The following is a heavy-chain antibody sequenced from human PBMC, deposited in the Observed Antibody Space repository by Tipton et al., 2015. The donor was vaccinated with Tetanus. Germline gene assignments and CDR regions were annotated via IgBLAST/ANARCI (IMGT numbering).Heavy chain of an antibody. J-gene: IGHJ4*02. CDR2: NSGYNGNT. CDR3: ARLGRQGLVPEDY. Sequence: QSGPEVKKPGASVKVSCQASGYTFTNYGINWVRQAPGQGLEWMGWNSGYNGNTNYAQKLQGRVTMTTDTSTNTAYMELRSLRSDDTAVYYCARLGRQGLVPEDYWGQGTLVTVSS. V-gene: IGHV1-18*01. D-gene: IGHD6-19*01. CDR1: GYTFTNYG.